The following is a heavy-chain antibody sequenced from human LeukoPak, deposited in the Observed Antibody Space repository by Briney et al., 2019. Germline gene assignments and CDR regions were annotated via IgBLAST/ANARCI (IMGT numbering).Heavy chain of an antibody. CDR2: IYHSGST. J-gene: IGHJ4*02. Sequence: KPSETLSLTCAVSGHSISSGYYWGWIRQPPGKGLEWIGSIYHSGSTYYNPSLKSRVTISVDTSKNQFSLKLSSVTAADTAVYYCARQYCSSTSCLDDFDYWGQGTLVTVSS. D-gene: IGHD2-2*01. V-gene: IGHV4-38-2*01. CDR3: ARQYCSSTSCLDDFDY. CDR1: GHSISSGYY.